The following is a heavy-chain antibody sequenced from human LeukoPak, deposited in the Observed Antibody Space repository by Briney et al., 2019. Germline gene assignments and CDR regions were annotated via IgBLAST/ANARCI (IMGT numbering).Heavy chain of an antibody. CDR2: IYYSGST. CDR1: GGSISDFY. V-gene: IGHV4-59*08. CDR3: ARSPTLFYFDS. J-gene: IGHJ4*02. D-gene: IGHD2/OR15-2a*01. Sequence: SETLSLTCTVSGGSISDFYWSWIRQPPGKGPEWTGYIYYSGSTSYNPSLKSRVTISVDTSKNRFSLKLNSVTAADTAVYYCARSPTLFYFDSWGLGTLVTVSS.